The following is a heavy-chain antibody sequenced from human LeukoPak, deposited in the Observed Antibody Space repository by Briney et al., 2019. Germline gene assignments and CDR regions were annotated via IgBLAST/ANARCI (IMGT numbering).Heavy chain of an antibody. CDR2: ISLSGLT. V-gene: IGHV4-4*02. J-gene: IGHJ4*02. CDR3: SRENGACSPFGY. CDR1: GGSISNTNW. D-gene: IGHD2-15*01. Sequence: HPSGTLSLTCGVSGGSISNTNWWSWVRQPPGQGLEWIGEISLSGLTNYNPPLKSRLTVSLDNSKNHLSLNLTSVTAADTAVYYCSRENGACSPFGYWGQGTLVTVPS.